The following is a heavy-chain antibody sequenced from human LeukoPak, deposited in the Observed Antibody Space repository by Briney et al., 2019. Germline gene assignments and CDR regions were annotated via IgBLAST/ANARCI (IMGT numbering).Heavy chain of an antibody. CDR3: AKDIAASSGWFLYDY. Sequence: GGSLRLSCAASGFTFSSYAMHWVRQAPGKGLEWVAVISYDGSNKYYADSVKGRFTISRDNSKNTLYLQMNSLRAEDTAVYYCAKDIAASSGWFLYDYWGQGTLVTVSS. CDR2: ISYDGSNK. V-gene: IGHV3-30-3*01. D-gene: IGHD6-19*01. J-gene: IGHJ4*02. CDR1: GFTFSSYA.